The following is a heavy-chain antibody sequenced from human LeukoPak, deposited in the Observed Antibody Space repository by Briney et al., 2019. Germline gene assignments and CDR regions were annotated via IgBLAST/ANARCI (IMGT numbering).Heavy chain of an antibody. Sequence: GGSLRLSCAASGFSFSSYWMHWVRQAPGKGLVWVSHINSDGSSSNYAGSVKGRFTISRDNAKNTLYLQMDSLRAEDTAVYYCAREGSGSDFFDYWGQGTLVTDSS. CDR3: AREGSGSDFFDY. CDR2: INSDGSSS. J-gene: IGHJ4*02. CDR1: GFSFSSYW. D-gene: IGHD3-10*01. V-gene: IGHV3-74*01.